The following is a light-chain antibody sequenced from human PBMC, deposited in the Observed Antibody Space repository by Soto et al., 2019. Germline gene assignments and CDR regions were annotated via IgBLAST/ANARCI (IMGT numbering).Light chain of an antibody. V-gene: IGKV1-39*01. Sequence: DIQMTQSPSSLSASVGDRVTITCRASQSIATYLNWYLQKPGKAPNLLIYGASSLQSGVPARFSGSGSGTDFTLTISSLQPEDFATYYCQQSYRSPITFGQGTRLDSK. CDR1: QSIATY. J-gene: IGKJ5*01. CDR2: GAS. CDR3: QQSYRSPIT.